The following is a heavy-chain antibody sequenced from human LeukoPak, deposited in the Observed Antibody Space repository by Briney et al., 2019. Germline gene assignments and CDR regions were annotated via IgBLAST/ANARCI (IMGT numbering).Heavy chain of an antibody. CDR1: GFRFNNYW. CDR3: ARIGYRSSSFDY. CDR2: IKQDGSEK. Sequence: PGGFLRLSCAASGFRFNNYWMSWVRQAPGKGLEWAANIKQDGSEKDYEDSMKGRFTISRDNAKNSVYLQVNSLRAEDTAVYYCARIGYRSSSFDYWGQGTLVTVSS. J-gene: IGHJ4*02. V-gene: IGHV3-7*01. D-gene: IGHD6-13*01.